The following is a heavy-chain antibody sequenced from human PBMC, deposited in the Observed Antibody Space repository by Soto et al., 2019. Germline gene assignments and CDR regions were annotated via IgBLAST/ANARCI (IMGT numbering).Heavy chain of an antibody. J-gene: IGHJ6*02. CDR2: ISPYTGNT. CDR1: GYIFVNYG. D-gene: IGHD3-16*01. CDR3: VMVDNYVTPTPQDV. Sequence: QVQLVQSGDEVKKPGASVKVSCKASGYIFVNYGIAWVRQAPGQGREWMGWISPYTGNTHSATKVQGRLTRTTDTSTSTAYMDLGSLTSDDTAVYYCVMVDNYVTPTPQDVWGQGTTVTVSS. V-gene: IGHV1-18*01.